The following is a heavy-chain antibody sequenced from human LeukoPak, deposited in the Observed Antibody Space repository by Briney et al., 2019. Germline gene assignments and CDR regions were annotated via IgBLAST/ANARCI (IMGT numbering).Heavy chain of an antibody. Sequence: PSETLSLTCSVSGGSINSYYWSWIRQPPEKGLEWIGYVYYTGSTNYNPSLKSRVTISVDTSKNQFSLKLTSVTAADTAVYYCARRDNSGWNYFDYWGQGILVTVSS. CDR1: GGSINSYY. D-gene: IGHD6-19*01. V-gene: IGHV4-59*01. CDR3: ARRDNSGWNYFDY. CDR2: VYYTGST. J-gene: IGHJ4*02.